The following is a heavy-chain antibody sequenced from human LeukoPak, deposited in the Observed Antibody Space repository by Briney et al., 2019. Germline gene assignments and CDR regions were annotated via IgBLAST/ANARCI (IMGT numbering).Heavy chain of an antibody. CDR2: INHSGST. D-gene: IGHD3-9*01. CDR3: ARRIWYHDILTAYNG. CDR1: AASFSGYY. Sequence: SQSLSLTCAVFAASFSGYYWSWIRHPPGEGLGWVGEINHSGSTNYNPSLKSRVTISVDTSKNKFSLNLRSVTAADTAVYYCARRIWYHDILTAYNGWGQGTPVTVSS. V-gene: IGHV4-34*01. J-gene: IGHJ4*02.